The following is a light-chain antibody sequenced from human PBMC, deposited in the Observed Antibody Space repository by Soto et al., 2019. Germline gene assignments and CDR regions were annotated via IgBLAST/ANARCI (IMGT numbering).Light chain of an antibody. CDR2: DAS. J-gene: IGKJ4*01. V-gene: IGKV3-20*01. CDR3: QQYASSPLT. CDR1: QSVGSSY. Sequence: EIVLTQSPGTLSLSPGERATLSCRASQSVGSSYLAWYQQKPGQAPRLLTYDASSRATGIPDRFSGSGSGTDFTLTISRLEPEDFAMYYCQQYASSPLTFGGGTKVEIK.